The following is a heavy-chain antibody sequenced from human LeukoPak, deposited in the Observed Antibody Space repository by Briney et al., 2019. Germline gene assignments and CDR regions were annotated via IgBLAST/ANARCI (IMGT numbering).Heavy chain of an antibody. CDR1: GYTFTSYG. V-gene: IGHV1-18*01. Sequence: GASVKVSCTASGYTFTSYGISWVRQAPGQGLEWMGWISAYNGNTNYAQKLQGRVTMTTDTSTSTAYMELRSLRSDDTAVYYCARDRTSSGAYCSSTSCRNYYYGMDVWGQGTTVTVSS. CDR2: ISAYNGNT. J-gene: IGHJ6*02. CDR3: ARDRTSSGAYCSSTSCRNYYYGMDV. D-gene: IGHD2-2*01.